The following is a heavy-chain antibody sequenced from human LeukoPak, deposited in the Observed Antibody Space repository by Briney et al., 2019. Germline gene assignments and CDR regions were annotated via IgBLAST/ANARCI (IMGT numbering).Heavy chain of an antibody. V-gene: IGHV1-18*01. Sequence: ASVKVSCKASGYTFDSYGISWVRQAPGRGLEWMGWISAYNENTNYAQKVQGRDIMTTDKSTSTAYMELRSLRSDDTAVYYCARYCSSTSCGYYYYGMDVWGQGTTFTVSS. D-gene: IGHD2-2*01. CDR2: ISAYNENT. CDR1: GYTFDSYG. CDR3: ARYCSSTSCGYYYYGMDV. J-gene: IGHJ6*02.